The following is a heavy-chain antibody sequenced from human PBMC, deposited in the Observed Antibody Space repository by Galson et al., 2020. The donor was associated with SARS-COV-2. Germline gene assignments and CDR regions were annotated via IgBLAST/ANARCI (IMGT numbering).Heavy chain of an antibody. CDR2: ISSTSSTI. J-gene: IGHJ5*02. CDR1: GFTFSSYS. D-gene: IGHD6-6*01. V-gene: IGHV3-48*01. Sequence: GESLKISCAASGFTFSSYSMSWVRQAPGKGLEWISYISSTSSTIYHADSVEGRFTISRDNAKNSLYLQMNSLRAEDTAVYYCARGIAVRPESCDPWGQGTLVTVSS. CDR3: ARGIAVRPESCDP.